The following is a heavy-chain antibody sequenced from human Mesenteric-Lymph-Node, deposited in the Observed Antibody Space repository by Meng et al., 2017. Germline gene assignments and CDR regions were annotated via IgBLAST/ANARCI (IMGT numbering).Heavy chain of an antibody. Sequence: QGQLVGCGGGLVKPGGSLRLSCAASGFTFSDYYMSWIRQAPGKGLEWVSYISSSGSTIYYADSVKGRFTISRDNAKNSLYLQINSLRAEDTAVYYCARDRNWDWYFDLWGRGTLVTVSS. J-gene: IGHJ2*01. D-gene: IGHD7-27*01. CDR1: GFTFSDYY. V-gene: IGHV3-11*04. CDR2: ISSSGSTI. CDR3: ARDRNWDWYFDL.